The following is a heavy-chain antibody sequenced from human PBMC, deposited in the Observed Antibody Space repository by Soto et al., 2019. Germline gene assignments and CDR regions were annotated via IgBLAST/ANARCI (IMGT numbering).Heavy chain of an antibody. CDR1: GFTFSSYS. J-gene: IGHJ6*02. Sequence: HPGGSLRLSCAASGFTFSSYSMNWVRQAPGKGLEWVSYISSSSSTIYYADSVKGRFTISRDNAKNSLYLQMNSLRDEDTAVYYCARDRTYCTNGVCRENYYYYYGMDVWGQGTTVTVSS. V-gene: IGHV3-48*02. D-gene: IGHD2-8*01. CDR2: ISSSSSTI. CDR3: ARDRTYCTNGVCRENYYYYYGMDV.